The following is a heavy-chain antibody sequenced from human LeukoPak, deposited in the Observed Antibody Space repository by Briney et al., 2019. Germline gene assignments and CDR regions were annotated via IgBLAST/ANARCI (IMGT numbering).Heavy chain of an antibody. CDR1: GYTFTGYY. J-gene: IGHJ4*02. CDR2: INPNSGGT. Sequence: ASVKVSCKASGYTFTGYYMHWVRQAPGQGLEWMGWINPNSGGTNYAQKFQGRVTMTRDTSISTAYMELSRLRSDDTAVYYCARVKGIAANFDYWGQGTLVTASS. V-gene: IGHV1-2*02. CDR3: ARVKGIAANFDY. D-gene: IGHD6-13*01.